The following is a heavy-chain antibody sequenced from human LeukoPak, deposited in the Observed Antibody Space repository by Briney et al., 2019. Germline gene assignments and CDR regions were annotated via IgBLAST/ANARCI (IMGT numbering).Heavy chain of an antibody. CDR2: FDPEDGET. J-gene: IGHJ4*02. CDR3: ATGTPYYYGSGSYLVLVH. Sequence: ASVKVSCTVSGYTLTELSMHWVRQAPGKGLEWMGVFDPEDGETIYAQKFQGRVTMTEDTSTDTAYMELSSLRSEDTAVYYCATGTPYYYGSGSYLVLVHWGQGTLVTVSS. CDR1: GYTLTELS. D-gene: IGHD3-10*01. V-gene: IGHV1-24*01.